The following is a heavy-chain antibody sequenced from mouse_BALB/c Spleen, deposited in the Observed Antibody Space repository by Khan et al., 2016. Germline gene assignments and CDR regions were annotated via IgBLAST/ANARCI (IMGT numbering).Heavy chain of an antibody. CDR2: IGYSGST. V-gene: IGHV3-2*02. CDR3: ARSLHYFGSSYWYFDV. CDR1: GYSITSDYA. Sequence: EVQLQESGPGLVKPSQSLSLTCTVTGYSITSDYAWNWFRQFPGNKLEWMGYIGYSGSTSYNPSLKSRISITRDTSRNQFFLQLNSVTTEDTSTYYCARSLHYFGSSYWYFDVWGAGTTVTVSS. J-gene: IGHJ1*01. D-gene: IGHD1-1*01.